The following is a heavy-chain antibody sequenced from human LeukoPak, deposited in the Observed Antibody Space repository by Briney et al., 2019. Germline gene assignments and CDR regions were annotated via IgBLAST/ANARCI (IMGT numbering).Heavy chain of an antibody. Sequence: ASVKVSFKASGYTFTSYDINWVRQATGPGLEWIGWMNPNSGNTGYAQKVQGRVTITRNTSISTAYMELSSLRSEDTAVYYCARGPDYYDSSGYYGIDYWGQGTLVTVSS. CDR2: MNPNSGNT. CDR1: GYTFTSYD. CDR3: ARGPDYYDSSGYYGIDY. V-gene: IGHV1-8*03. J-gene: IGHJ4*02. D-gene: IGHD3-22*01.